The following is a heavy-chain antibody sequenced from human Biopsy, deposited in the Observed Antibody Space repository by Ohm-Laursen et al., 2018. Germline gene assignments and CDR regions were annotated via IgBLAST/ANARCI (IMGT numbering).Heavy chain of an antibody. CDR3: ARHAPSYSGSYWRYFDL. CDR2: IYYTGST. V-gene: IGHV4-61*03. J-gene: IGHJ2*01. D-gene: IGHD1-26*01. CDR1: GGSIGSGGYY. Sequence: SDTLSLTCSVSGGSIGSGGYYWSWIRQPPGKGLEWIGYIYYTGSTNYNPSLKSRVTISVDTSMTHLSLRLTSVAAADTAVYYCARHAPSYSGSYWRYFDLWGRGTLVTVSS.